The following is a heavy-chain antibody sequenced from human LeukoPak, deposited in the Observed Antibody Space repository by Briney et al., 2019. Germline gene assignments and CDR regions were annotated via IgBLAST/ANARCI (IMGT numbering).Heavy chain of an antibody. CDR3: ARDQTTVVAP. Sequence: EASVKVSCKASGGTFSSYAISWVRQAPGQGLEWMGGIIPIFGTANYAQKFQGRVTITTDESTSTAYMELSSLRSEDTAVYYCARDQTTVVAPWGQGTLVTVSS. CDR1: GGTFSSYA. V-gene: IGHV1-69*05. J-gene: IGHJ5*02. CDR2: IIPIFGTA. D-gene: IGHD4-23*01.